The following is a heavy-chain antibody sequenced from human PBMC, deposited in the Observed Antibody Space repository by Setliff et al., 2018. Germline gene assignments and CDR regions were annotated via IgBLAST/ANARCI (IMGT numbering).Heavy chain of an antibody. CDR3: ARDGLGAFSLRSMDV. CDR1: GGSIRNYY. D-gene: IGHD3-3*02. J-gene: IGHJ6*04. Sequence: LSLTCTVSGGSIRNYYWSWIRQPPGKGLEWIGYIQTGGSTNYNPSLKSRVNISVDTSKKQFSLKLSSVTAADTAVYYCARDGLGAFSLRSMDVWGKGTTVTVSS. V-gene: IGHV4-4*08. CDR2: IQTGGST.